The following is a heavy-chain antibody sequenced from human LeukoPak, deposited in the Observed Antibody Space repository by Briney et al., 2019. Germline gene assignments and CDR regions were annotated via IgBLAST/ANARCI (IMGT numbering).Heavy chain of an antibody. J-gene: IGHJ6*02. D-gene: IGHD6-6*01. CDR1: GYTFTSYD. CDR3: ARDVWKPETEYSSSSGGYYYGMDV. V-gene: IGHV1-8*01. Sequence: ASVKVSCKASGYTFTSYDINWVRQATGQGLEWMGWMNPYSGNTGYAQRFQGRVTMTRNTSISTAYMELSSLRSEDTAVYYCARDVWKPETEYSSSSGGYYYGMDVWGQGTTVTVS. CDR2: MNPYSGNT.